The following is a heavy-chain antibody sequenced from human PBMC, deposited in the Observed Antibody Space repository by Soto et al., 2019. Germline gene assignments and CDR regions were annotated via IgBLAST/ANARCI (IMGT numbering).Heavy chain of an antibody. J-gene: IGHJ4*02. CDR1: GGSFSGYY. Sequence: SETLSLTCAVYGGSFSGYYWSWIRQPPGKGLEWIGEINHSGSTNYNPSLKSRVTTSVDTSKNQFSLKLSSVTAADTAVYYCARSPYYYCSSTSCSDKTFDYWGQGTLVTVSS. D-gene: IGHD2-2*01. CDR3: ARSPYYYCSSTSCSDKTFDY. CDR2: INHSGST. V-gene: IGHV4-34*01.